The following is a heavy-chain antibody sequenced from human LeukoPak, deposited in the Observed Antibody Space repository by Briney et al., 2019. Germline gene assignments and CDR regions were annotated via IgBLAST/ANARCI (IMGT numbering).Heavy chain of an antibody. Sequence: PLETLSLTCTVSGASLISYYWNWIRQPPGKGLEWIGYIYYNGSPNYNPSLKSRVTMSQDTSKNQFSLKLTSVTAADTAVYYCARDSRSYERSGYSHFDYWGQGSLVTVSS. CDR3: ARDSRSYERSGYSHFDY. CDR2: IYYNGSP. J-gene: IGHJ4*02. CDR1: GASLISYY. V-gene: IGHV4-59*01. D-gene: IGHD3-22*01.